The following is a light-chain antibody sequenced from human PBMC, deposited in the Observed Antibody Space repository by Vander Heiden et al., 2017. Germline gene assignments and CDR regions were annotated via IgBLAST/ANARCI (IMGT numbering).Light chain of an antibody. Sequence: AIQMTQSPSSLSASLGDRVTITCRASQGIRNDLGWYQQKPGKAPKLLIFATSTLQSGVPSRFSGSGSGTDFTLTISSLQPEDFATYYCLQDYDYPRTFGQETKVEIK. CDR1: QGIRND. CDR2: ATS. V-gene: IGKV1-6*01. CDR3: LQDYDYPRT. J-gene: IGKJ1*01.